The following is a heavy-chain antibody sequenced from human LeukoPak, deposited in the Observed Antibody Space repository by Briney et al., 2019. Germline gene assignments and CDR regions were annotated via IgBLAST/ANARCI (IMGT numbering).Heavy chain of an antibody. J-gene: IGHJ4*02. D-gene: IGHD1-20*01. Sequence: SGGSLRLSCAASGXTFSSYSMNWVRQAPGKGLEWVSSISTSSTYIYYADSVKGRFTISRDNAKNSLYLQMNSLRAEDTAVYYCARDPPFIIGTTFFDYWGQGTLVTVSS. CDR3: ARDPPFIIGTTFFDY. CDR2: ISTSSTYI. CDR1: GXTFSSYS. V-gene: IGHV3-21*01.